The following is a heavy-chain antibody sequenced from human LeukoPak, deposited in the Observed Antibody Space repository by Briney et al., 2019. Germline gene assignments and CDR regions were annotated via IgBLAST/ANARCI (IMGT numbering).Heavy chain of an antibody. Sequence: SETLSLTCALYAASFSGYYWSWIRQPPGKGREWNGEINHSGSTNYNPSLKSRVTISVDTSKNQFSLKLGSVTAADTAVYYCARVGYDSSGYFTAPDYWGQGTLVTVSS. V-gene: IGHV4-34*01. J-gene: IGHJ4*02. CDR3: ARVGYDSSGYFTAPDY. CDR1: AASFSGYY. D-gene: IGHD3-22*01. CDR2: INHSGST.